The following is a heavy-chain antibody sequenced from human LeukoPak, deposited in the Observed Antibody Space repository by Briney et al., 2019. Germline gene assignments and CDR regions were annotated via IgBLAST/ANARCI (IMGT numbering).Heavy chain of an antibody. CDR2: ISSSSSTI. CDR3: ARGMVGAGRVDY. J-gene: IGHJ4*02. V-gene: IGHV3-48*04. CDR1: GFTFSSYS. Sequence: PGGSLRLSCAASGFTFSSYSMNWVRQAPGKGLEWLSYISSSSSTIYYADSVKGRVTISRDNAKNSLYLQMNSLRAEDTAVYYCARGMVGAGRVDYWGQGTLVTVSS. D-gene: IGHD1-26*01.